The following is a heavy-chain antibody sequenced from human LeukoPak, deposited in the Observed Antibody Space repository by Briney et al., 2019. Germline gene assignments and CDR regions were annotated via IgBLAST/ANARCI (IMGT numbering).Heavy chain of an antibody. D-gene: IGHD6-19*01. CDR1: GDSISSSTYF. CDR2: FYYSGST. J-gene: IGHJ4*02. CDR3: ARHYAGAWFRLY. Sequence: SETLSLTCTVSGDSISSSTYFWGWIRQPPGEGLKWIGSFYYSGSTYYSPSLKSRVTISVDTSKNQFSLKLSSVTAADTAVYYCARHYAGAWFRLYWGQGTLVTVSS. V-gene: IGHV4-39*01.